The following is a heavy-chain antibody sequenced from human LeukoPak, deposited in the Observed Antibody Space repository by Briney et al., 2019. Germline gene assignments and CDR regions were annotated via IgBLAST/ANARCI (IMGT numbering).Heavy chain of an antibody. CDR3: ARDGNSPYYYYYMDV. CDR2: ISSSSSYI. D-gene: IGHD6-13*01. Sequence: PGGSLRLSCAASGFTFSSYSMNWVRQAPGKGLEWVSSISSSSSYIYYADSVKGRFTISRDNAKNSLYLQMNSLRAEDTAVYYCARDGNSPYYYYYMDVWGKGTTVTVSS. J-gene: IGHJ6*03. CDR1: GFTFSSYS. V-gene: IGHV3-21*01.